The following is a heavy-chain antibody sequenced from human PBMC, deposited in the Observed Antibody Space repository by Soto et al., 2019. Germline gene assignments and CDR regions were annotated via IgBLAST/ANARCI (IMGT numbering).Heavy chain of an antibody. CDR2: IIPIFGTA. CDR1: GGTFSSYA. Sequence: QVQLVQSGAEVKKPGSSVKVSCKASGGTFSSYAISWVRQAPGQGLEWMGGIIPIFGTANYAQKFQGRVTITADDSTSTAYMELSRMSSEDTVVYYCARVTGLNNYGFFGYFDYWGQGTLVTVSS. J-gene: IGHJ4*02. V-gene: IGHV1-69*01. D-gene: IGHD3-16*01. CDR3: ARVTGLNNYGFFGYFDY.